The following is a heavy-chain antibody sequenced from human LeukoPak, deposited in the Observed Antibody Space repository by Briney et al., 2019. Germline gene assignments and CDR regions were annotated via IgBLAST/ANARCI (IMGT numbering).Heavy chain of an antibody. CDR2: IYHSGST. Sequence: PSETLSLTCTVSGGSISSYSWSWIRQPPGKGLEWIGYIYHSGSTYYNPSLKSRVTISVDRSKNQFSLKLSSVTAADTAVYYCARGRIQLWHDAFDIWGQGTMVTVSS. CDR3: ARGRIQLWHDAFDI. D-gene: IGHD5-18*01. J-gene: IGHJ3*02. V-gene: IGHV4-30-2*01. CDR1: GGSISSYS.